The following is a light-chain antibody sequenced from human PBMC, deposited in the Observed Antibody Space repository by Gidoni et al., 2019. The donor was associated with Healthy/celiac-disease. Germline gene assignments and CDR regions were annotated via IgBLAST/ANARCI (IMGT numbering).Light chain of an antibody. CDR1: QSISSW. V-gene: IGKV1-5*03. CDR2: KAS. Sequence: DIQMTQSPSTLSASVGDRVTITCRASQSISSWMAWYQQKPGKAPKLLIYKASSLESGVPSRFSGSGSGTEFTLTISSLQPDDFATYYCQQYNSYLSTFGGGTKVEIK. J-gene: IGKJ4*01. CDR3: QQYNSYLST.